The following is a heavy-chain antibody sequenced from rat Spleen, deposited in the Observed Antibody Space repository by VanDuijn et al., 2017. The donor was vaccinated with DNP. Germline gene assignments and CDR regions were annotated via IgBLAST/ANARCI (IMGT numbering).Heavy chain of an antibody. J-gene: IGHJ3*01. V-gene: IGHV5-7*01. CDR2: ISYDGRST. D-gene: IGHD1-10*01. CDR1: GFTFSDYA. Sequence: EVHLVESGGGLVQPGRSMKLSCAAPGFTFSDYAMAWVRQAPKKGLEWVATISYDGRSTSHRDSVTGRFTISRDNVKSILYLQMDSLRSEDTATYYCARAYNNYSTWFPYWGQGVLVTVSS. CDR3: ARAYNNYSTWFPY.